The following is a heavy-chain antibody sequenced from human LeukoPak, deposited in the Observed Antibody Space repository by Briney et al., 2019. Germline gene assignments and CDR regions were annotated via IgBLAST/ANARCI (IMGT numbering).Heavy chain of an antibody. J-gene: IGHJ4*02. CDR1: GFTFSTYA. CDR2: ISGSGDDT. Sequence: GGSLRLSCAASGFTFSTYAMGWVRQPPGKGLEWVSTISGSGDDTYYADSVKGRFTISRDNAKNSLYLQMNSLRDEDTAVYYCARDLRDYWGQGTLVTVSS. CDR3: ARDLRDY. V-gene: IGHV3-23*01.